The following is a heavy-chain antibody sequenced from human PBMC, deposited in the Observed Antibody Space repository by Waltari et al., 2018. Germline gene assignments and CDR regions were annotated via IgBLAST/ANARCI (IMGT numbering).Heavy chain of an antibody. V-gene: IGHV3-20*04. CDR2: VDWDGTTT. CDR1: GFTFTLYN. Sequence: EELLVESGGSFVRRGGSLRLSCSASGFTFTLYNINWVRQVPGKGLVWVAHVDWDGTTTTHADSVKGRFTISRDNSKNSVYLQMTNLRHEDTASYYCARDGPYYYYGLDVWGQGTTVTVSS. CDR3: ARDGPYYYYGLDV. J-gene: IGHJ6*02.